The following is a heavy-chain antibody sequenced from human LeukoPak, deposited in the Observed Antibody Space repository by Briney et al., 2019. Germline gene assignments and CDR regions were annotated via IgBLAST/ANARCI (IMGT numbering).Heavy chain of an antibody. CDR3: VRGSQWNPGIAAAGNFDY. CDR1: GFTFSSYS. Sequence: GGSLRLSCAASGFTFSSYSMNWVRQAPGQGLEWVSSISSSRSYIYYADSVKGRFTITRDNAKNSLYLQMNSLRAEDTAVYYCVRGSQWNPGIAAAGNFDYWGQGTLVTVSS. D-gene: IGHD6-13*01. J-gene: IGHJ4*02. V-gene: IGHV3-21*01. CDR2: ISSSRSYI.